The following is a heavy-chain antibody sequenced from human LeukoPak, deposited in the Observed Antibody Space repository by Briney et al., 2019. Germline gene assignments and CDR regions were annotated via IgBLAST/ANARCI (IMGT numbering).Heavy chain of an antibody. J-gene: IGHJ4*02. V-gene: IGHV1-18*01. D-gene: IGHD3-16*02. Sequence: ASVKVSCKASGYTFTSYGISWVRQAPGKGLEWMGSISIYNGNTKYAQNFQGRVTMTTDTSTSTAYMELRSLRSDDTAVYYCARDQYDSVWGSYRPYFDYWGQGTLVTVSS. CDR2: ISIYNGNT. CDR3: ARDQYDSVWGSYRPYFDY. CDR1: GYTFTSYG.